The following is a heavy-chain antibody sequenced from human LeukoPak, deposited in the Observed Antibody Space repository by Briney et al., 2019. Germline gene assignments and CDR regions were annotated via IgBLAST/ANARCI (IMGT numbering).Heavy chain of an antibody. D-gene: IGHD6-13*01. V-gene: IGHV1-69*13. CDR2: IIPIFGTA. Sequence: GASVKVSCKASGHTFTTYYVHLVRQAPGQGLEWMGGIIPIFGTANYAQKFQGRVTITADESTSTAYMELSSLRSEDTAVYYCARNTGYSSSWYADYWGQGTLVTVSS. CDR1: GHTFTTYY. CDR3: ARNTGYSSSWYADY. J-gene: IGHJ4*02.